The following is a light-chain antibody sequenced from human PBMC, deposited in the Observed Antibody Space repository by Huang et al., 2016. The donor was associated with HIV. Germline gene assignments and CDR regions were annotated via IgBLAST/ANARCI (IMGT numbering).Light chain of an antibody. J-gene: IGKJ4*01. CDR1: QSVSSY. V-gene: IGKV3-11*01. Sequence: EIVLTQSPATLSLSPGERATLSCRASQSVSSYLAWYQHRPGQAPRLLIYDASSRATGIPDRFSGSGSGTDFTLTISSLEPEDFAVYYCQQRSNWPPTFGGGTKVEIK. CDR2: DAS. CDR3: QQRSNWPPT.